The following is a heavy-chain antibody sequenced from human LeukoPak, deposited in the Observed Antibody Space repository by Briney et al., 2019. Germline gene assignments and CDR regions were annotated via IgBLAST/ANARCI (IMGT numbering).Heavy chain of an antibody. CDR3: AREREAFDI. Sequence: PGGSLRLSCAASGFTFSSYGMPWVRQAPGKGLEWVAVIWYDGSNKYYADSVKGRFTISRDKSKNTLYLQMNSLRAEDTAVYYCAREREAFDIWGQGTMVTVSS. CDR2: IWYDGSNK. CDR1: GFTFSSYG. V-gene: IGHV3-33*01. J-gene: IGHJ3*02.